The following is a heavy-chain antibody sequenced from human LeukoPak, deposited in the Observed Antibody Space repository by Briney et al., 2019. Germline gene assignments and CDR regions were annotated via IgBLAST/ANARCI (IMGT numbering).Heavy chain of an antibody. J-gene: IGHJ4*02. D-gene: IGHD3-22*01. CDR1: QFY. V-gene: IGHV3-23*01. CDR2: ISGSGGST. CDR3: AKDHPGYDALDY. Sequence: GGSLRLSCAASQFYMNWVRQAPGKGLEWVSAISGSGGSTYYADSVKGRFTISRDNSKNTLYLQMNSLRAEDTAVYYCAKDHPGYDALDYWGQGTLVTVSS.